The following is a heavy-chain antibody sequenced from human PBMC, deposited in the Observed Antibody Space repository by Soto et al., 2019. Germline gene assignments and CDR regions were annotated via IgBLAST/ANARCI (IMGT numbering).Heavy chain of an antibody. Sequence: SETLSLTCTVSGGSISSSSYYWGWIRQPPGKGLEWIGSIYYSGSTYYNPSLKSRVTISVDTSKNQFSLKLSSVTAADTAVYYCARHWRGTENDYWYFDLWGRGTLVTVSS. CDR1: GGSISSSSYY. J-gene: IGHJ2*01. CDR2: IYYSGST. V-gene: IGHV4-39*01. D-gene: IGHD3-3*01. CDR3: ARHWRGTENDYWYFDL.